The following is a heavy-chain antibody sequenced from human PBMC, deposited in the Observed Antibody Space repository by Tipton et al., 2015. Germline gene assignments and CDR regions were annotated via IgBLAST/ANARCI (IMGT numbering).Heavy chain of an antibody. V-gene: IGHV4-61*08. CDR2: IYYSGSA. CDR1: GASGISGGYH. J-gene: IGHJ6*02. Sequence: TLSLTCTVSGASGISGGYHLGSIRPPPGKGLEWIGYIYYSGSANYNPSLKSRVTISIDTSKNQFSLRLSSVTAADTAVYYCARDLEHGMDVWGHGTTATVSS. D-gene: IGHD5-24*01. CDR3: ARDLEHGMDV.